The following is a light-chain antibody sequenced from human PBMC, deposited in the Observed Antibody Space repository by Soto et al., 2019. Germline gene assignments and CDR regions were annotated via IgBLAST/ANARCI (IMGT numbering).Light chain of an antibody. CDR2: WAP. J-gene: IGKJ2*01. CDR1: QSVLYSSNNKNY. CDR3: QQYYSTPPYT. V-gene: IGKV4-1*01. Sequence: DIVMTQSPDSLAVSLGERATINCKSSQSVLYSSNNKNYLAWYQQKPGQPPKLLIYWAPTRESGVPDRFSGSRSGTDFTLTISSLQAEDVAVYFCQQYYSTPPYTLGEGTKLEIK.